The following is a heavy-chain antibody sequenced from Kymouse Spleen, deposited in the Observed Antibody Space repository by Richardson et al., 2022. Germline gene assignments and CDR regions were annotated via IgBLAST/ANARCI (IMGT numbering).Heavy chain of an antibody. J-gene: IGHJ6*02. CDR3: ARDQSNSYYYYYGMDV. V-gene: IGHV4-61*01. D-gene: IGHD4-11,IGHD4-11*01,IGHD4-23*01. CDR2: IYYSGST. Sequence: QVQLQESGPGLVKPSETLSLTCTVSGGSVSSGSYYWSWIRQPPGKGLEWIGYIYYSGSTNYNPSLKSRVTISVDTSKNQFSLKLSSVTAADTAVYYCARDQSNSYYYYYGMDVWGQGTTVTVSS. CDR1: GGSVSSGSYY.